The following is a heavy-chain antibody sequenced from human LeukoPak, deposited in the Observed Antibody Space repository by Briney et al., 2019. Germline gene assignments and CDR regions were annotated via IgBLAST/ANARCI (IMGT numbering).Heavy chain of an antibody. V-gene: IGHV1-69*13. CDR3: ARVQLVLGYYYYYYMDV. Sequence: GASVKVSCKASGGTFSSYAISWVRQAPGQGLEWTGGIIPIFGTANYAQKFQGRVTITADESTSTAYMELSSLRSEDTAVYYCARVQLVLGYYYYYYMDVWGKGTTVTVSS. CDR2: IIPIFGTA. J-gene: IGHJ6*03. D-gene: IGHD6-13*01. CDR1: GGTFSSYA.